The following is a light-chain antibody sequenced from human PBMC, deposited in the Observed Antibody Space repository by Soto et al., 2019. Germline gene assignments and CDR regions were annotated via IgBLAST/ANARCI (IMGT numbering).Light chain of an antibody. Sequence: DIQMTQSPSTLSASVGDRVTITCRASQSISSWLAWFQQKPGKAPKLLMYDASSLESGVPSRFSGSGSGTEFNLTISSLQPDDFATYYCQQYGTYLWTFGQGTRVEIK. V-gene: IGKV1-5*01. CDR3: QQYGTYLWT. CDR1: QSISSW. CDR2: DAS. J-gene: IGKJ1*01.